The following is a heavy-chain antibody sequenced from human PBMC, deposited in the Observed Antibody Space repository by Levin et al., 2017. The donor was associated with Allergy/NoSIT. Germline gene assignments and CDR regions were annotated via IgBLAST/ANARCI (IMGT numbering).Heavy chain of an antibody. CDR1: GYTFTSYD. V-gene: IGHV1-8*01. D-gene: IGHD5-18*01. CDR3: ARGGWIQLWLRNDWFDP. J-gene: IGHJ5*02. Sequence: ASVKVSCKASGYTFTSYDINWVRQATGQGLEWMGWMNPNSGNTGYAQKFQGRVTMTRNTSISTAYMELSNLRSEDTAVYYCARGGWIQLWLRNDWFDPWGQGTPVTVSS. CDR2: MNPNSGNT.